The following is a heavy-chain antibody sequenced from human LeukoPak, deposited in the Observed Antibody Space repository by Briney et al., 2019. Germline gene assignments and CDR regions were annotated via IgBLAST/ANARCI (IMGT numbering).Heavy chain of an antibody. V-gene: IGHV3-7*01. J-gene: IGHJ6*03. D-gene: IGHD2-2*01. CDR2: IKQDGSEK. CDR3: AREGEYQLLFFYGILDYMDV. Sequence: GGSLRLSCAASGFTFSSYWMSWVRQAPGKGLEWVANIKQDGSEKYYVDSVKGRFTVSRDNAKNSLYLQMNSLRAEDTAVYYCAREGEYQLLFFYGILDYMDVWGKGTTVTVSS. CDR1: GFTFSSYW.